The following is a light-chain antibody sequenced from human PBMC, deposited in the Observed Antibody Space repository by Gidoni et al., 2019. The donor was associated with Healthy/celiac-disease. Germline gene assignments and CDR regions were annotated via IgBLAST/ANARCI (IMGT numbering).Light chain of an antibody. CDR2: EVS. J-gene: IGLJ2*01. Sequence: QSALTQPASVSGSPGQSITIAYTGTSSDVGGYNYVSWYQQHTGKAPKLMIYEVSNRPSGVSNRFSGSKSGNTASLTISGLQAEDDADYYCSSYTSSSTRVVFGGGTKLTVL. CDR3: SSYTSSSTRVV. V-gene: IGLV2-14*01. CDR1: SSDVGGYNY.